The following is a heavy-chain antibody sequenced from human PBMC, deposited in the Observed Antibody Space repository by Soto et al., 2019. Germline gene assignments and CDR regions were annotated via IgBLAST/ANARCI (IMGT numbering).Heavy chain of an antibody. CDR2: INHVGGT. CDR3: VRIRYQLPSSVLWLDP. CDR1: GGFLSESY. J-gene: IGHJ5*02. Sequence: LSLTCAVYGGFLSESYWTWIRQPPGKGLEWIGEINHVGGTNYNPSLKSRVTMSVDTSQNQFSLRLISVTAADTAMYFCVRIRYQLPSSVLWLDPWGQGTPVTSPQ. V-gene: IGHV4-34*01. D-gene: IGHD3-16*01.